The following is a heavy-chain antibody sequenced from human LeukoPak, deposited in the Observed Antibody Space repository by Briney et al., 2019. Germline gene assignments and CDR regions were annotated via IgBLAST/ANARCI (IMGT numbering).Heavy chain of an antibody. CDR3: AKAHDSSGYYYGPFDY. CDR2: ISGSGGST. CDR1: GFTFSSYA. D-gene: IGHD3-22*01. V-gene: IGHV3-23*01. J-gene: IGHJ4*02. Sequence: PGGSLRLSCAASGFTFSSYAMTWVRQAPGKGLEWVSAISGSGGSTYYADSVKGRFTISRDNSKNTLYLQMNSLRAEDTAVYYCAKAHDSSGYYYGPFDYWGQGTLVTVSS.